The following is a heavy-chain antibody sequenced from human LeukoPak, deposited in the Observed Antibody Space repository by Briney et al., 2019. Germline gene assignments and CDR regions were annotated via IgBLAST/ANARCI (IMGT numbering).Heavy chain of an antibody. Sequence: SETLSLTCTVSGGSISSSGYYWGWIRQPPGTGLEWIASIYYSGSTYYNPSLKSRVTISVDTSENQLSLKLSSLTAADTAVYYCARHEYSGSYYGLSWFDPWGQGTLVTVSS. D-gene: IGHD1-26*01. CDR3: ARHEYSGSYYGLSWFDP. V-gene: IGHV4-39*01. J-gene: IGHJ5*02. CDR2: IYYSGST. CDR1: GGSISSSGYY.